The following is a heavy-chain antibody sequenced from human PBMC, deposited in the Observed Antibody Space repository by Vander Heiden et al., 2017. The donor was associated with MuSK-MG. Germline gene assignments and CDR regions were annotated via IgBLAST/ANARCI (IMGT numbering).Heavy chain of an antibody. CDR1: GFAFTNYA. J-gene: IGHJ6*02. Sequence: QEQVVESGGGVVQPGRSLGLSCPAPGFAFTNYAMHWVRQTPGKGLEWMAVISYEGGKAFYADSVKGRFTISRDNSKNTVYLQLNSLRVEDTAVYYCARDDYGMDVWGQGTTVTVSS. CDR2: ISYEGGKA. CDR3: ARDDYGMDV. V-gene: IGHV3-30*04.